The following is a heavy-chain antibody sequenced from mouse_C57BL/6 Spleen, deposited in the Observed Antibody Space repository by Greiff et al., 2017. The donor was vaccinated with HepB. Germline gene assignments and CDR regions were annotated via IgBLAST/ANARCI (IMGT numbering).Heavy chain of an antibody. CDR2: ISDGGSYT. J-gene: IGHJ2*01. V-gene: IGHV5-4*01. CDR1: GFTFSSYA. D-gene: IGHD2-2*01. CDR3: ARDRWGYDY. Sequence: EVQLQESGGGLVKPGGSLKLSCAASGFTFSSYAMSWVCQTPEKRLEWVATISDGGSYTYYPDNVKGRFTISRDNAKNNLYLQMSHLKSEDTAMYYCARDRWGYDYWGQGTTLTVSS.